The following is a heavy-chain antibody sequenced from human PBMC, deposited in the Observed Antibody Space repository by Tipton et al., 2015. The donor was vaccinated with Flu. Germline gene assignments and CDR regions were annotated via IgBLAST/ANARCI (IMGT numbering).Heavy chain of an antibody. CDR1: GDSMRRDYF. J-gene: IGHJ5*02. CDR3: ARRDYSNYVSDPKNWFDP. D-gene: IGHD4-11*01. V-gene: IGHV4-38-2*02. Sequence: TLSLTCTVSGDSMRRDYFWGWIRQPPGKGLEWIGHIFPTGTTYHKSSLKSRVTISINTSKNQLSLKVFSVTAADTAVYYCARRDYSNYVSDPKNWFDPWGQGILVTASS. CDR2: IFPTGTT.